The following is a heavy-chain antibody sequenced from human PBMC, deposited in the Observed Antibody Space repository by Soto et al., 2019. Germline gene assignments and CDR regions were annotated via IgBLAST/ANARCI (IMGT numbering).Heavy chain of an antibody. V-gene: IGHV3-23*01. J-gene: IGHJ4*02. CDR3: AKELSPYSSSPGSSYFDY. D-gene: IGHD6-6*01. CDR1: GFTFSSYA. Sequence: GGSLRLSCAASGFTFSSYAMSWVRQAPGKGLEWVSAISGSGGSTYYADSVKGRFTISRDNSKNTLYLQMNSLRAEDTAVYYCAKELSPYSSSPGSSYFDYWGQGTLVTVSS. CDR2: ISGSGGST.